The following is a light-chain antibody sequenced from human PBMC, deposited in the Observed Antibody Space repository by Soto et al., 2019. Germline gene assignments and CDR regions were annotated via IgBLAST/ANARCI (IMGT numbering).Light chain of an antibody. CDR1: QSVSSY. V-gene: IGKV3-11*01. Sequence: EIVMTQSPATLSVSPGEKATLSCRATQSVSSYLAWHQQKPGQAPRPLIYDASSRATGIPARFSGSGSGTDFTLTISSLEPEDFAVYYCQQLTDWPPQWTFGQGTKVDIK. J-gene: IGKJ1*01. CDR2: DAS. CDR3: QQLTDWPPQWT.